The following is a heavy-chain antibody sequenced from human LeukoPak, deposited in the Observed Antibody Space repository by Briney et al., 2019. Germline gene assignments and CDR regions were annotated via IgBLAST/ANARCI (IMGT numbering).Heavy chain of an antibody. J-gene: IGHJ3*02. CDR2: ISSSGSTI. CDR3: ARAWSSSWTSDDAFDI. D-gene: IGHD6-13*01. V-gene: IGHV3-11*04. Sequence: PGGSLRLSCAASGFTFSDYYMSWIRQAPGKGLEWVSYISSSGSTIYYADSVKGRFTISRDNAKNSLYLQMNSLRAEDTAVYYCARAWSSSWTSDDAFDIWGQGTMVTVSS. CDR1: GFTFSDYY.